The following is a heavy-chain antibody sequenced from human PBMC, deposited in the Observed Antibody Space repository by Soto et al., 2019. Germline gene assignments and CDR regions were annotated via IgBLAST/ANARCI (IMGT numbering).Heavy chain of an antibody. V-gene: IGHV3-48*02. Sequence: GGSLRLSCVASGFTFSSYYMNWVRQAPGKGLEWTSYISASSTTIYYADSVKGRFTISRDNAKNSLYLQMNSLRDEDTAVYYCVRDMMYTVSYWGQGTLVTVSS. J-gene: IGHJ4*02. CDR2: ISASSTTI. CDR1: GFTFSSYY. D-gene: IGHD1-26*01. CDR3: VRDMMYTVSY.